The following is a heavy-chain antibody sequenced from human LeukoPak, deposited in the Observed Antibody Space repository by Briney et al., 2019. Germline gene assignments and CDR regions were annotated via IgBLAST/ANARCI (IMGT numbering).Heavy chain of an antibody. D-gene: IGHD6-19*01. CDR3: ARVFLSSGWYDY. CDR1: GFTFSSYW. V-gene: IGHV3-74*01. J-gene: IGHJ4*02. CDR2: INSDGSST. Sequence: GGSLRLSCAASGFTFSSYWMHWVRQAPGKGLVWVSRINSDGSSTSYADSVKGRFTISRDNAKNTLYLQMNSLRAEDTAVYYCARVFLSSGWYDYWGQGTLVTVSS.